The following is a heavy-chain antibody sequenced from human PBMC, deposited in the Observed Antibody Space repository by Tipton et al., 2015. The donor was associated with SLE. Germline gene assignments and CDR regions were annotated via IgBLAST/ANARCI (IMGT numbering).Heavy chain of an antibody. V-gene: IGHV4-39*07. CDR3: AREGIVATIDAFDI. CDR1: GGSVTSSYY. Sequence: LRLSCTVSGGSVTSSYYWGWIRQPPGKGLEWIGNIYYSGYTYYNPSLKSRVTMSVDTSKNQLSLKLSSVTAADTAVYFCAREGIVATIDAFDIWGQGTRATVSS. D-gene: IGHD5-12*01. J-gene: IGHJ3*02. CDR2: IYYSGYT.